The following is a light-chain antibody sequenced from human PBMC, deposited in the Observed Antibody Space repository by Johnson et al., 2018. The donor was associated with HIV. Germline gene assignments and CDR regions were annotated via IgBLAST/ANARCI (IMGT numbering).Light chain of an antibody. CDR3: GTWDNSLNVYV. CDR2: DNN. CDR1: SSNIENNY. V-gene: IGLV1-51*01. J-gene: IGLJ1*01. Sequence: HSVLIQPPSVSAASGQRVDISCSGSSSNIENNYLSWYQQLPHTAPRLLISDNNKRPSGIPDRFSGSKSGASATLDITGLQTGDEADYYCGTWDNSLNVYVFGTGTKVTVL.